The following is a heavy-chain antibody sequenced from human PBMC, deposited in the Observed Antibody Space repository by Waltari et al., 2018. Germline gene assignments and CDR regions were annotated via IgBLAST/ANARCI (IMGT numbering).Heavy chain of an antibody. D-gene: IGHD2-15*01. J-gene: IGHJ6*02. CDR3: ARGVVVVVAATPYYYYYGMDV. V-gene: IGHV4-34*01. Sequence: QVQLQQWGAGLLKPSETLSLTCAVYGGSFSGYYWSWIRQPPGKGLEWIGEINHSGSTNYNPSLKSRVTISVDTSKNQFSLKLSSVTAADTAVYYCARGVVVVVAATPYYYYYGMDVWGQGTTVIVSS. CDR2: INHSGST. CDR1: GGSFSGYY.